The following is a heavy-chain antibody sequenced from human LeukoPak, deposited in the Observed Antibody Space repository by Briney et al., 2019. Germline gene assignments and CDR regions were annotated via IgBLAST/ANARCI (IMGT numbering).Heavy chain of an antibody. CDR2: ISASGGSA. J-gene: IGHJ3*01. CDR3: AKAGSYSDISVYPLASFDF. CDR1: GFTFSNSH. V-gene: IGHV3-23*01. D-gene: IGHD3-22*01. Sequence: GGSLRLSCAASGFTFSNSHMNWVRQAPGKGLEWVSVISASGGSAHYADTVRGRFTISRDNSKNTLYLQMNSLRAEDTAVYYCAKAGSYSDISVYPLASFDFWGQGTMVTVSS.